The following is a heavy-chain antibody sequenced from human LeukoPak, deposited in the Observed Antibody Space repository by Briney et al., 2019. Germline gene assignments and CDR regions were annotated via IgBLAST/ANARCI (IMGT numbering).Heavy chain of an antibody. J-gene: IGHJ6*02. V-gene: IGHV3-53*01. CDR2: IYSGGST. CDR3: ARDAPETDLYYYYGMDV. CDR1: GFTVSSNY. Sequence: GGSLRLSCAASGFTVSSNYMSWVRQAPGKGLEWVSVIYSGGSTYYADSVKGRFTISRDNSKNTLYLQMNSLRAEDTAVYYCARDAPETDLYYYYGMDVWGQGTTVTVSS.